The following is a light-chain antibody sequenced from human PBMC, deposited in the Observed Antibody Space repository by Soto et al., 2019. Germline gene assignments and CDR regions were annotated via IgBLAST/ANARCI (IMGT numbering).Light chain of an antibody. CDR1: QSVSSY. J-gene: IGKJ5*01. CDR3: QQRSNWPIT. Sequence: EIVLTQSPATLSLSPGERATLSCRASQSVSSYLAWYHQNPGQAPRLLLYDASNRATGIPARFSGSGSGTDFTLTISSLEPEDFAVYYCQQRSNWPITFGQGTRLEIK. V-gene: IGKV3-11*01. CDR2: DAS.